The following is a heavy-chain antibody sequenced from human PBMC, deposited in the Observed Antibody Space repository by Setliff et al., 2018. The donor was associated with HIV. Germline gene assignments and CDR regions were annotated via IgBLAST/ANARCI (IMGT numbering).Heavy chain of an antibody. J-gene: IGHJ3*02. D-gene: IGHD3-22*01. Sequence: HPGGSLRLSCAASGFTFSSYGMHWVRQAPGKGLEWVAVIWYDGSNKYYADSVKGRFTISRDNSKNTLYLQMNSLRAEDTAVYCCARSKGHLYYDDDTGYVLRAFDIWGQGTMVTVSS. CDR2: IWYDGSNK. CDR3: ARSKGHLYYDDDTGYVLRAFDI. V-gene: IGHV3-33*01. CDR1: GFTFSSYG.